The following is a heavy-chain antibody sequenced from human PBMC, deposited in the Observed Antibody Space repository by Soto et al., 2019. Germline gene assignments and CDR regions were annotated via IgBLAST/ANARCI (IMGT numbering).Heavy chain of an antibody. D-gene: IGHD1-1*01. CDR1: GYTFTEYD. Sequence: ASVKVYCKTSGYTFTEYDINWVRQAPGQGPEYMGWVSPENKNAGYAPQFRGRVSMTTDTTISTAYLEVTNLTYEDTAVYYCEVTTGYWGQGTMVTVS. CDR3: EVTTGY. V-gene: IGHV1-8*01. CDR2: VSPENKNA. J-gene: IGHJ4*02.